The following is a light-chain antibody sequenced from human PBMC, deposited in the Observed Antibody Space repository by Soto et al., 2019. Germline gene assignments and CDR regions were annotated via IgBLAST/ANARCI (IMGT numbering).Light chain of an antibody. Sequence: QSVLSQPPSTSGTPGQRVTISCSGGTSNIGTYTVSWYQQFPETAPRLLIYGSDRRPSGVPDRFSGSKSGTSASLSIGGLHSEDEAHYSCAAWDDSLDGPTFGGGTKLTVL. CDR3: AAWDDSLDGPT. CDR2: GSD. V-gene: IGLV1-44*01. CDR1: TSNIGTYT. J-gene: IGLJ2*01.